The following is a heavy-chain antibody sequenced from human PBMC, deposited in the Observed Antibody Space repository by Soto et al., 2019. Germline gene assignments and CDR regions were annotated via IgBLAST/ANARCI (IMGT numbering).Heavy chain of an antibody. J-gene: IGHJ5*02. V-gene: IGHV1-69*11. CDR3: AKIRGGVVSA. Sequence: QVQLVQSGAEVKNPGSSVKVSCNPSGGTFSSYGISWVRQGPGHGLQWMGGINPLLGATTYAEKFQGRLTITADDSRSTAYMELNNLRSEDTAVYFCAKIRGGVVSAWGQGTLVTVSS. CDR1: GGTFSSYG. CDR2: INPLLGAT. D-gene: IGHD3-10*01.